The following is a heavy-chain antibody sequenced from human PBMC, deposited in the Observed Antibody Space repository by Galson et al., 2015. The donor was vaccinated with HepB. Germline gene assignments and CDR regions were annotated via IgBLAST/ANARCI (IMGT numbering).Heavy chain of an antibody. CDR1: GFTFSSYG. J-gene: IGHJ4*02. Sequence: SLRLSCAASGFTFSSYGMHWVRQAPGKGLEWVAVIWYDGSNKYYVDSVKGRFTISRDNSKNTLYLQMNSLRAEDTAMYYCARGSIQDEEYDVWGGFDYWGQGTLVTVSS. CDR2: IWYDGSNK. V-gene: IGHV3-33*01. D-gene: IGHD3-16*01. CDR3: ARGSIQDEEYDVWGGFDY.